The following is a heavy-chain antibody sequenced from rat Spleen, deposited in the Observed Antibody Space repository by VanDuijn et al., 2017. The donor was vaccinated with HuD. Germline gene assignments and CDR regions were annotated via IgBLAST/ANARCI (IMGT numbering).Heavy chain of an antibody. CDR3: ARQTGSFDY. CDR2: IWGDGST. D-gene: IGHD5-1*01. Sequence: QVQLKESGPGLVKPSETLSLTCTVSGFSLTSYHVSWVRQPPGKGLEWMGVIWGDGSTDYNSALKSRLTITRDTSKSQLFLKMNSLQTEDTATYYCARQTGSFDYWGQGVMVTVSS. J-gene: IGHJ2*01. V-gene: IGHV2-32*01. CDR1: GFSLTSYH.